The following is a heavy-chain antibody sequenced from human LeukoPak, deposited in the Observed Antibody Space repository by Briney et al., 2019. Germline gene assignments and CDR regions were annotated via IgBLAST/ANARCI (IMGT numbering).Heavy chain of an antibody. CDR2: INHSGST. Sequence: SETLSLTCAVYGGSFSGYYWSWIRQPPGKGLEWIGEINHSGSTNYNPSLKSRVTISVDTSKNQFSLKLSSVTAADTAVYYCARARGAFDIWGQGTMVTVSS. V-gene: IGHV4-34*01. D-gene: IGHD5-24*01. CDR1: GGSFSGYY. CDR3: ARARGAFDI. J-gene: IGHJ3*02.